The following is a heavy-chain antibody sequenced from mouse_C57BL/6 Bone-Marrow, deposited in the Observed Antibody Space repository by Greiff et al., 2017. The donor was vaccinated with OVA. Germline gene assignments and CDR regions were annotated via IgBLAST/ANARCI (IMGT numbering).Heavy chain of an antibody. CDR1: GFTFSDYG. J-gene: IGHJ2*01. Sequence: EVQRVESGGGLVKPGGSLKLSCAASGFTFSDYGMHWVRPAPEKGLEWVAYISSGSSTIYYAATVKGRFTISRDNAKNTLFLQMTSLRTEDTAMYYCARSEYDYFDYWGQGTTLTVTS. CDR2: ISSGSSTI. CDR3: ARSEYDYFDY. V-gene: IGHV5-17*01. D-gene: IGHD5-1*01.